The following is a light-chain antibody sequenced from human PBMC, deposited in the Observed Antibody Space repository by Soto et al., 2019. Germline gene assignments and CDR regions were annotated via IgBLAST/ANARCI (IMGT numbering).Light chain of an antibody. CDR2: EVS. J-gene: IGLJ2*01. V-gene: IGLV2-18*01. CDR3: SLYTSSSTVA. Sequence: QSALTQPPSVSGSPGQSVTIPCTASSSDDGSYNRVSWYQQPPGTPPKLMIYEVSNRPSGVPDRFSGSKSSNTASLTISGLQAEDEANYYCSLYTSSSTVAFGGGTKLTVL. CDR1: SSDDGSYNR.